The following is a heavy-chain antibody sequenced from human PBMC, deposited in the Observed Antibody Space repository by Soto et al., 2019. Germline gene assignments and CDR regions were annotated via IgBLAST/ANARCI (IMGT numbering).Heavy chain of an antibody. J-gene: IGHJ5*02. CDR2: IYYSGST. D-gene: IGHD3-10*01. Sequence: PSETLSLTCTVSGGSISSGGYYWSWIRQHPGKGLEWIGYIYYSGSTYYNPSLKSRVTISVDTSKNQFSLKLSSVTAADTAVYYCASLWFWDNYGYNWFDPWGQGTLVTVSS. V-gene: IGHV4-31*03. CDR1: GGSISSGGYY. CDR3: ASLWFWDNYGYNWFDP.